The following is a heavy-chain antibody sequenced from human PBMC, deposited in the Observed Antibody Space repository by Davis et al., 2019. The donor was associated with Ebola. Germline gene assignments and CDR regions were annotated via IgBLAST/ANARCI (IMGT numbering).Heavy chain of an antibody. Sequence: MPSETLSLTCTVSGGSVSSGSYYWSWIRQPPGKGLEWIGSIYYSGSTYYNPSLKSRVTISVDTSKNQFSLKLSSVTAADTAVYYCARCIAARWGWFDPWGQGTLVTVSS. J-gene: IGHJ5*02. CDR2: IYYSGST. CDR1: GGSVSSGSYY. D-gene: IGHD6-6*01. CDR3: ARCIAARWGWFDP. V-gene: IGHV4-39*01.